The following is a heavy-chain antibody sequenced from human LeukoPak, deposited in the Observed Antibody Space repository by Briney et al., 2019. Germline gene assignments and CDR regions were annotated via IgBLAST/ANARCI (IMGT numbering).Heavy chain of an antibody. Sequence: SETLSLTCTVSGGSISGSYWSWLRQPPGKGLEWIAYMYNSGSTNYNPSLKRRVTISLDTSKNQFSLKLSSLTAADTAIYYCARGIESYGDYGYWGQGILVTVSS. J-gene: IGHJ4*02. V-gene: IGHV4-59*01. CDR2: MYNSGST. CDR3: ARGIESYGDYGY. D-gene: IGHD4-17*01. CDR1: GGSISGSY.